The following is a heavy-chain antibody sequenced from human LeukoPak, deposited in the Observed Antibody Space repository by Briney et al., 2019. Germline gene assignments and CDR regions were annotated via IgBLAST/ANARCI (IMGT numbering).Heavy chain of an antibody. CDR2: IYYSGST. CDR1: GGSISGYY. J-gene: IGHJ4*02. D-gene: IGHD6-13*01. CDR3: ARLNIIGSSPVHHFDY. Sequence: SETLSLTCTVSGGSISGYYWSWVRQPPGKGLEYIAYIYYSGSTDYNPSLKSRVTISVDTSKNQFSLKLSSVTAADTAVYYCARLNIIGSSPVHHFDYWGQGTLVTVSS. V-gene: IGHV4-59*08.